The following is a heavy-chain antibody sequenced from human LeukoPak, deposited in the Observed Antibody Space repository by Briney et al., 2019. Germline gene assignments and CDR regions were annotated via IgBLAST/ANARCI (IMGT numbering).Heavy chain of an antibody. J-gene: IGHJ3*02. CDR1: RFTFSSYS. CDR3: AGINVLSAFDI. V-gene: IGHV3-21*01. Sequence: GGSLRLSCAASRFTFSSYSMNWVRQAPGKGLEWVSSISSSSSYIYYADSVKGRFTISRDNAKNSLYLQMNSLRAEDTAVYYCAGINVLSAFDIWGQGTMATVSS. CDR2: ISSSSSYI.